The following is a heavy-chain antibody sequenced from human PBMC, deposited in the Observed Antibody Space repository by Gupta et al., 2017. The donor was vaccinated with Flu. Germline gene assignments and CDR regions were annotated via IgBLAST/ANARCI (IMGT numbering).Heavy chain of an antibody. V-gene: IGHV3-74*01. Sequence: KGLVWDSRIKSDESSASYADSVKGRFTISRDNAKNTLYLQMNSLRAEDTAVYYCARDGAGYCSGGSCYSWFDPWGQGTLVTVSS. CDR3: ARDGAGYCSGGSCYSWFDP. D-gene: IGHD2-15*01. CDR2: IKSDESSA. J-gene: IGHJ5*02.